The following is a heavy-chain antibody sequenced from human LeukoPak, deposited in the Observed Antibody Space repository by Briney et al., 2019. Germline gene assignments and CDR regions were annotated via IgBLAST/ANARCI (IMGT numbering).Heavy chain of an antibody. Sequence: AETLSLTCTVSGGSISSYYWRWLRQPPGKGLEWLGYIYYSGSTNYNPSLRSRVTISVDTSKNQFSLNLSSVTAADTAVYYCAGGLTVAGANYFYYGMDVWGKGTTVTVSS. CDR2: IYYSGST. CDR1: GGSISSYY. J-gene: IGHJ6*04. CDR3: AGGLTVAGANYFYYGMDV. D-gene: IGHD6-19*01. V-gene: IGHV4-59*01.